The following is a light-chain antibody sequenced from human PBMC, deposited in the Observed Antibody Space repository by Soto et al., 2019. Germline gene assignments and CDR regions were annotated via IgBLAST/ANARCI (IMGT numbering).Light chain of an antibody. V-gene: IGKV3-20*01. CDR3: QQYGRFFLT. CDR2: GAS. Sequence: EMVLTQSPGTLSLSPGERATPSCRAIQSVISSYLAWYQQKPGQAPRLLIYGASSRATGIPDRFSGSGYGTDFTLTISRLEPEDFAVYYCQQYGRFFLTFGGGPKV. J-gene: IGKJ4*01. CDR1: QSVISSY.